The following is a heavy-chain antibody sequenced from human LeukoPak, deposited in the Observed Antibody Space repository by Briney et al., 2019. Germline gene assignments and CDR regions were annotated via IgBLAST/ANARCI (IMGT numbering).Heavy chain of an antibody. CDR3: ARAPSGSRGWFDP. CDR1: GGSFSGYY. D-gene: IGHD1-26*01. Sequence: SETLSLTCAVYGGSFSGYYWSWIRQPPGKGLEWIGEINHSGSTNYNPSLKSRVTISVDTSKNQFSLKLSSVTAADTAVYYCARAPSGSRGWFDPWGQGTLVTVSS. CDR2: INHSGST. J-gene: IGHJ5*02. V-gene: IGHV4-34*01.